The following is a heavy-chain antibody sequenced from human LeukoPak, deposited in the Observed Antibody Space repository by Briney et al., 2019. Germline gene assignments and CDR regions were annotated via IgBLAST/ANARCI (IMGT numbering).Heavy chain of an antibody. J-gene: IGHJ5*02. CDR2: IYYSGST. D-gene: IGHD3-10*01. Sequence: SETLSLTSTVSGGSISSYYWSWIRQPPGKGLEWIGYIYYSGSTNYNPSLKSRVTISVDTSKNQFSLKLSSVTAADTAVYYCARYYYGSGSYENWFDPWGQGTLVTVSS. V-gene: IGHV4-59*01. CDR1: GGSISSYY. CDR3: ARYYYGSGSYENWFDP.